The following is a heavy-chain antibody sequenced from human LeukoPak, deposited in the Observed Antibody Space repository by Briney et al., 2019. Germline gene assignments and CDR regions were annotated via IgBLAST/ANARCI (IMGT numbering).Heavy chain of an antibody. D-gene: IGHD2-2*01. Sequence: SETLSLTCTVSGGSISSSSYYWGWIRQPPGKGLEWIGSIYYSGSTYYNPSLKSRVTISVDTSKNQSSLKLSSVTAADTAVYYCARQLGYCSSTSCYADKVDYWSQGTLVTVSS. CDR2: IYYSGST. J-gene: IGHJ4*02. CDR1: GGSISSSSYY. CDR3: ARQLGYCSSTSCYADKVDY. V-gene: IGHV4-39*01.